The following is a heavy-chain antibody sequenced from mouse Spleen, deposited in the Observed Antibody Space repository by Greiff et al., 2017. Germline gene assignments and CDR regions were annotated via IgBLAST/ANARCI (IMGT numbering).Heavy chain of an antibody. D-gene: IGHD1-1*01. V-gene: IGHV5-9-3*01. CDR2: ISSGGSYT. CDR1: GFTFSSYA. CDR3: ARHGPSITTVVARYFDV. Sequence: EVQLKESGGGLVKPGGSLKLSCAASGFTFSSYAMSWVRQTPEKRLEWVATISSGGSYTYYPDSVKGRFTISRDNAKNTLYLQMSSLRSEDTAMYYCARHGPSITTVVARYFDVWGAGTTVTVSS. J-gene: IGHJ1*01.